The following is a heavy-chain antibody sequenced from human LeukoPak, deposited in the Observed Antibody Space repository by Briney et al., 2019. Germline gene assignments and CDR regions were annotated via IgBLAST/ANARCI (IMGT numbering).Heavy chain of an antibody. CDR1: GFTFRSYG. J-gene: IGHJ4*02. V-gene: IGHV3-23*01. CDR3: AKDLIRYFDFIDY. Sequence: GGSLRLSCAASGFTFRSYGMSWVRQAPGKGLEWVSAISGSGGSTYYADSVKGRFTISRDNSKNTLYLQMNSLRAEDTAVYYCAKDLIRYFDFIDYWGQGTLVTVSS. CDR2: ISGSGGST. D-gene: IGHD3-9*01.